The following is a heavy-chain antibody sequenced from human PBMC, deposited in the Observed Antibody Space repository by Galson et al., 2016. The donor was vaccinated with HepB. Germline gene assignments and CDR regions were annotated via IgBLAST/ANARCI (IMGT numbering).Heavy chain of an antibody. D-gene: IGHD3-22*01. Sequence: SVKVSCKASGFTFTGSALHWVRQARGERPEWIGWIVLGSGVTNYAQKFQGRVTISRDMSTSLAYLELSSLRPEDTAVYYCATAKFYYESSGYYGALDYWGQGTLVSVSS. J-gene: IGHJ4*02. V-gene: IGHV1-58*01. CDR1: GFTFTGSA. CDR3: ATAKFYYESSGYYGALDY. CDR2: IVLGSGVT.